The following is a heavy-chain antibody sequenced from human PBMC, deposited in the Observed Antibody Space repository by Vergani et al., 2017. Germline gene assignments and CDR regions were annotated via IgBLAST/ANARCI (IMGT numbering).Heavy chain of an antibody. J-gene: IGHJ4*02. CDR2: ISWNSGSI. V-gene: IGHV3-9*01. D-gene: IGHD3-10*01. CDR3: ATQWYYYGSGSYYNASADY. CDR1: GFTFDDYA. Sequence: EVQLVESGGGLVQPGRSLRLSCAASGFTFDDYAMHWVRQAPGKGLEWVSGISWNSGSIGYADSVKGRFTISRDNAKNSLYLQMNSLRAEDTAVYYCATQWYYYGSGSYYNASADYWGQGTLVTVSS.